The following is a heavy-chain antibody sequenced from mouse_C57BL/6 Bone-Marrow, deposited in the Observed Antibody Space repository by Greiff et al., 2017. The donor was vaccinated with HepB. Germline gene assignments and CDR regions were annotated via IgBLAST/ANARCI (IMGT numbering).Heavy chain of an antibody. Sequence: VQLQQSGAELVRPGASVTLSCKASGYTFTDYEMHWVKQTPVHGLEWIGAIDPETGGTAYNQKFKGKAILTADKSSSTAYMELRSLTSEDSAVYYCTRESLLFYYFDYWGQGTTLTVSS. D-gene: IGHD6-1*01. J-gene: IGHJ2*01. V-gene: IGHV1-15*01. CDR3: TRESLLFYYFDY. CDR1: GYTFTDYE. CDR2: IDPETGGT.